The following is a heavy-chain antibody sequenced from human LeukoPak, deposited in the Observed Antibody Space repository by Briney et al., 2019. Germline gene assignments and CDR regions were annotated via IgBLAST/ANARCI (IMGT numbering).Heavy chain of an antibody. V-gene: IGHV4-31*03. CDR2: IFYSGST. CDR1: GGSIGSAGHY. CDR3: ARLSAAVHLGAFDL. J-gene: IGHJ3*01. D-gene: IGHD3-3*01. Sequence: SQTLSLTCSVSGGSIGSAGHYWSWIRQRPGKGLEWIGHIFYSGSTYFNPSLKSRLTISVDTSKNQFSLRLTSVTAADTAVYYCARLSAAVHLGAFDLWGQGTMVTVSS.